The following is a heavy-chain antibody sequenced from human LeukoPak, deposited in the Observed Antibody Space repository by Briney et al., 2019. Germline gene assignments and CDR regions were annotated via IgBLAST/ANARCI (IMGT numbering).Heavy chain of an antibody. V-gene: IGHV3-74*01. CDR3: VYSGNYRFDY. D-gene: IGHD1-26*01. Sequence: GGSLRLSCAASGFTFSSHWMHWVRQAPGKGLVWVSHINSDGTNTNSADSVKGRFTISRDRDNAKHTLYLQMNSLRVEDSATYYYVYSGNYRFDYWGQGTLVTVSS. CDR1: GFTFSSHW. CDR2: INSDGTNT. J-gene: IGHJ4*02.